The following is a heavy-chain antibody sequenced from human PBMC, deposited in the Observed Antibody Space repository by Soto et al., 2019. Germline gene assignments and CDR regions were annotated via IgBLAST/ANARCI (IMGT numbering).Heavy chain of an antibody. CDR2: ISGGGAIT. CDR3: ARRKVTAPWYFDL. V-gene: IGHV3-23*04. Sequence: EVQVVESGGGLVQPGGSLRLSCAASGFTFSSYGMTWVRQAPGKGLEWVSSISGGGAITYYGDSVKGRFTISTDNSKNTLHLQMNSLRVEDTAVYYCARRKVTAPWYFDLWGRGTLVTVSS. D-gene: IGHD2-21*02. CDR1: GFTFSSYG. J-gene: IGHJ2*01.